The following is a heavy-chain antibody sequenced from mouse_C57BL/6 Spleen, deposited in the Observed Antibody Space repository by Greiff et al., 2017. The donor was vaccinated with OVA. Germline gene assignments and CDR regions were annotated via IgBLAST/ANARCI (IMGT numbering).Heavy chain of an antibody. Sequence: QVQLQQSGAELVRPGASVTLSCKASGYTFTDYEMHWVKQTPVHGLEWIGAIDPETGGTAYNQKFKGKAILTADKSSSTAYMELRSLTSEDSAVYYCTGYYYGSSPNWYFDVWGTGTTVTVSS. CDR3: TGYYYGSSPNWYFDV. J-gene: IGHJ1*03. D-gene: IGHD1-1*01. CDR2: IDPETGGT. V-gene: IGHV1-15*01. CDR1: GYTFTDYE.